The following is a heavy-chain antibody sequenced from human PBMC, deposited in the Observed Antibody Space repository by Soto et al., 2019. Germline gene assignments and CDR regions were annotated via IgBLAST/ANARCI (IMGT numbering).Heavy chain of an antibody. CDR3: ARVLRGYYYMDV. CDR2: INPDGSSI. J-gene: IGHJ6*03. CDR1: GFTFTSYW. Sequence: EVQLVESGGGLVQPGESLRLSCAASGFTFTSYWMHWVRQAPGNGLVWVSRINPDGSSISYADSVKGRFTISRDNAKNTLYLQMSSLRAEDTAVYCCARVLRGYYYMDVWCKGTTVTVSS. V-gene: IGHV3-74*01.